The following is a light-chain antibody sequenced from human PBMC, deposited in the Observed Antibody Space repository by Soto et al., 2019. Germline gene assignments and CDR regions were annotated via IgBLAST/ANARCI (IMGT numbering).Light chain of an antibody. CDR1: QSIGVS. J-gene: IGKJ1*01. CDR2: DGF. Sequence: DIQMTQSPATLSASVGDRVSISCRASQSIGVSLAWYQQKPGTAPKLLIYDGFTVDFGVPSRFSGTGSGTAFTLTISSLQPEDFATYYCQHYDGFSRSFGQGTKVEVK. V-gene: IGKV1-5*01. CDR3: QHYDGFSRS.